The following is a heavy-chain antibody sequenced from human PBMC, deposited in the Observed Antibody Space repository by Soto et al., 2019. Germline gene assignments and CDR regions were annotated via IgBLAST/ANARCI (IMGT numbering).Heavy chain of an antibody. J-gene: IGHJ5*02. D-gene: IGHD3-22*01. CDR2: ISAYNGKT. CDR1: GYTFTSYG. Sequence: ASVKVSCKASGYTFTSYGISWARQAPGQGLEWMGWISAYNGKTKYAQKLQGRVPMTTDTSTSTAYMELRSLRSDDTAVYYCARDRYDSSGYNWFDPWGQGTLVTVSS. V-gene: IGHV1-18*01. CDR3: ARDRYDSSGYNWFDP.